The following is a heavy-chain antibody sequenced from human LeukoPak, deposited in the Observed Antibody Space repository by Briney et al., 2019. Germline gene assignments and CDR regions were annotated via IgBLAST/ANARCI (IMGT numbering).Heavy chain of an antibody. Sequence: RPSETLSLTCTVSGGSISSYYWSWIRQPAGKGLEWIGRIYTSGSTNYNPSLKSRVTMSVDTSKNQFSLKLSSVTAADTAVYYCARGSVPAATRYNWFDPWGQGTLVTVSS. V-gene: IGHV4-4*07. CDR3: ARGSVPAATRYNWFDP. CDR2: IYTSGST. D-gene: IGHD2-2*01. CDR1: GGSISSYY. J-gene: IGHJ5*02.